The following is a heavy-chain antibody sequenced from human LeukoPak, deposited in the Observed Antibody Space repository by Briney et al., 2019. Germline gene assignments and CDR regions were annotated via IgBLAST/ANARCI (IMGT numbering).Heavy chain of an antibody. D-gene: IGHD2-2*01. Sequence: SYISSSSSKIYYADSVKGRFTISRDNAKNSLYLQMNSLRAGDTAVYYCTSSLSSSTSHWGQGTLVIVSS. J-gene: IGHJ4*02. V-gene: IGHV3-48*01. CDR3: TSSLSSSTSH. CDR2: ISSSSSKI.